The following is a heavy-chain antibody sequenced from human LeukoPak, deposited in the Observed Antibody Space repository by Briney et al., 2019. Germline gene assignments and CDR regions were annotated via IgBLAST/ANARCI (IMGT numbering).Heavy chain of an antibody. CDR1: GDSISSFH. Sequence: SETLSLTCTVSGDSISSFHWSWIRQPAGKGLEWIGRIYTSGSTNYNPSLKSRVTMSVDTSKNQFSLKLSSVTAADTAVYYCASGLRVVRGVMGGYWGQGTLVTVSS. D-gene: IGHD3-10*01. CDR2: IYTSGST. V-gene: IGHV4-4*07. CDR3: ASGLRVVRGVMGGY. J-gene: IGHJ4*02.